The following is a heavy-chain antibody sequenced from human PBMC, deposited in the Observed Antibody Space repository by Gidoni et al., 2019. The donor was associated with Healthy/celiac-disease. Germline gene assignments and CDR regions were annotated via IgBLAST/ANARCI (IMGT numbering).Heavy chain of an antibody. CDR2: IIPILGIA. J-gene: IGHJ6*02. V-gene: IGHV1-69*04. CDR1: GGTLSSYA. D-gene: IGHD5-18*01. Sequence: QVQLVQSGAEVKKPASSVKVSCKESGGTLSSYAISWVRQAPGQGLEWMGRIIPILGIAHYAQKFQVRVTINADKSTSTAYMELSSLRSEDTAVYYCARDPGYSYGYYYYGMDVLGQGTTVTVSS. CDR3: ARDPGYSYGYYYYGMDV.